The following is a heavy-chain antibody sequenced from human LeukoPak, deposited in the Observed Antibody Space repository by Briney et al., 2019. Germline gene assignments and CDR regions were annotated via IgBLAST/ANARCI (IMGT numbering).Heavy chain of an antibody. D-gene: IGHD3-10*01. CDR2: IYSGGST. J-gene: IGHJ6*03. Sequence: GGSLRLSCVASGFTVSSNYMSWVRQAPGKGLEWVSVIYSGGSTYYADSVKGRFTISRDNSKNTLYLQMNSLRAEDTAVCYCASGSGSYRTPYYYMDVWGTGTTVTVSS. V-gene: IGHV3-53*01. CDR1: GFTVSSNY. CDR3: ASGSGSYRTPYYYMDV.